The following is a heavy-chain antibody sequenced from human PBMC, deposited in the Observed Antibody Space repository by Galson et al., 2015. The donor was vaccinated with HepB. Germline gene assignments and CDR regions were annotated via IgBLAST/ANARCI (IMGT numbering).Heavy chain of an antibody. V-gene: IGHV1-24*01. CDR2: HDRDDGDT. Sequence: SVKVSCKVSGDTLDELSVHWVRQAPGKGLQWMRGHDRDDGDTFYGENFQGRVTMTEDTSTDTAYMELRSLTSDDTAVYYCATGYSRGTSCYRILDRWGQGTLVTVSS. CDR1: GDTLDELS. J-gene: IGHJ1*01. D-gene: IGHD2-2*02. CDR3: ATGYSRGTSCYRILDR.